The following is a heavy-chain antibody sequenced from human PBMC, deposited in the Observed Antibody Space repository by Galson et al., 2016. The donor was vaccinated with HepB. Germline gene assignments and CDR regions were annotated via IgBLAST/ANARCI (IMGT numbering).Heavy chain of an antibody. CDR2: IYTDDNT. CDR1: GLNVTTNY. Sequence: SLRLSCAASGLNVTTNYMAWVRQAPGKGLKWVSVIYTDDNTYFAASVKGRFTISRDSSKNTVHLHMGSLKGEDTAVYYCARSAMTRGAPLGYFDYWGQGILVTDSS. J-gene: IGHJ4*02. D-gene: IGHD3-10*01. V-gene: IGHV3-53*01. CDR3: ARSAMTRGAPLGYFDY.